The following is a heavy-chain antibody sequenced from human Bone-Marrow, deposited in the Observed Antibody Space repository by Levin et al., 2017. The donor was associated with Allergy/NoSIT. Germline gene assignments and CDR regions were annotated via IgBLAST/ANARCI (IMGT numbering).Heavy chain of an antibody. CDR1: GSTFTSYG. V-gene: IGHV1-18*01. D-gene: IGHD1-1*01. Sequence: GGSLRLSCKASGSTFTSYGISWVRQAPGQGLEWMGWISAYNGNTNYAQKLQGRVTMTTDTSTSTAYMELRSLRSDDTAVYYCARDYFWNGGNPDYWGQGTLVTVSS. CDR3: ARDYFWNGGNPDY. J-gene: IGHJ4*02. CDR2: ISAYNGNT.